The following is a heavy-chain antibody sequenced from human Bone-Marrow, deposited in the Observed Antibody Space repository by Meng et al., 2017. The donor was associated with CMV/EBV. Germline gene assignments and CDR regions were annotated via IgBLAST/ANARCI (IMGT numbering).Heavy chain of an antibody. Sequence: SETLSLTCTVSGGSISSGDYYWSWIRQPPGKGLEWIGHIYYSGSTYYNPSLKSRVTISVDTSKNQFSLKLSSVTAADTAVYYCARDSSPEWYYYYRMDVWGQGTTVTVSS. D-gene: IGHD3-3*01. CDR1: GGSISSGDYY. CDR2: IYYSGST. CDR3: ARDSSPEWYYYYRMDV. V-gene: IGHV4-30-4*02. J-gene: IGHJ6*02.